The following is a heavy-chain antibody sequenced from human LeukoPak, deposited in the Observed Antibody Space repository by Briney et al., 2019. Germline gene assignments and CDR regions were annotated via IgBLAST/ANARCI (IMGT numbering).Heavy chain of an antibody. Sequence: SETLSLTCTVSGGSISSYYWSWIRQPPGKGLEWIGYIYYSGSTNYNPSLKSRVTISVDTSKNQFSLKLSSVTAADTAVYYCARGGYCSGGSCYYYGMDVWGQGTTVTVSS. J-gene: IGHJ6*02. CDR1: GGSISSYY. V-gene: IGHV4-59*01. CDR3: ARGGYCSGGSCYYYGMDV. D-gene: IGHD2-15*01. CDR2: IYYSGST.